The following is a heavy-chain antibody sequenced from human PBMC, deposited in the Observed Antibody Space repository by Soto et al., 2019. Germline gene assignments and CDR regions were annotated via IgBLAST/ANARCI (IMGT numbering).Heavy chain of an antibody. CDR1: GFTFDDYA. CDR3: AKEAGLVRFFDWLPNGLDV. D-gene: IGHD3-9*01. CDR2: ISWNSGNK. J-gene: IGHJ6*02. Sequence: EVQLVESGGDLVQPGRSLRLSCAASGFTFDDYAMHWVRQAPGKGLEWVSGISWNSGNKGYADSVKGRFTISRDNAKNFLYLEMNSLRAEDTALYYCAKEAGLVRFFDWLPNGLDVWGQGTAVTVS. V-gene: IGHV3-9*01.